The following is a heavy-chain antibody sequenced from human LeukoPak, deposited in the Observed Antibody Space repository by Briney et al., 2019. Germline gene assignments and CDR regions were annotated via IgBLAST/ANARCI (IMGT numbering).Heavy chain of an antibody. D-gene: IGHD3-22*01. V-gene: IGHV3-33*01. CDR3: ARAALVVAVRDWFDP. J-gene: IGHJ5*02. CDR1: GFTFSSFG. Sequence: GRSLTLSCAASGFTFSSFGMHWVRQAPGKGLEWVAVIWYDASNKYYADSVKGRFTISRDNSKNTLYLQMNSLRDDDTAVYYCARAALVVAVRDWFDPWGQGTLVTVSS. CDR2: IWYDASNK.